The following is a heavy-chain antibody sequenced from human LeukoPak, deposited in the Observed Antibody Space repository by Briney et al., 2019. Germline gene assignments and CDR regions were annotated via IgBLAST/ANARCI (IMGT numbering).Heavy chain of an antibody. CDR1: GGSISSYY. J-gene: IGHJ2*01. V-gene: IGHV4-59*01. Sequence: SETLSLTCTVSGGSISSYYWSWIRQPPGKGLEWIGYVHYSGSTNYNPSLKSRVTISVDTSKNQFSLKLSSVTAADTAVYYCARDLGKPWYFDLWGRGTLVTVSS. CDR2: VHYSGST. D-gene: IGHD4-23*01. CDR3: ARDLGKPWYFDL.